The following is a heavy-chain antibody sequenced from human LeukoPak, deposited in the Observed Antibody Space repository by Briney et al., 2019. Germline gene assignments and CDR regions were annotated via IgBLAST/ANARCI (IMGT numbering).Heavy chain of an antibody. V-gene: IGHV3-11*04. D-gene: IGHD3-10*01. CDR1: GFIFSDYY. J-gene: IGHJ4*02. Sequence: GGSLRLSCAASGFIFSDYYMSWIRQAPGKGLEWVSYISSSGSTMYYTDSVKGRFTISRDNAKDSLYLQMNSLRAEDTAVYYCARDFDPLLWFGELFYYWGQGTLVTVSS. CDR3: ARDFDPLLWFGELFYY. CDR2: ISSSGSTM.